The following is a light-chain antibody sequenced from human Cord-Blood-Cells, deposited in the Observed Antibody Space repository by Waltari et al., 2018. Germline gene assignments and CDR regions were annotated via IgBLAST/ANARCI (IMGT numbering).Light chain of an antibody. CDR1: SSDVGGYNY. CDR2: EVS. CDR3: SSYAGSNNFV. Sequence: QSALTQPPSASGSPGQSVTISCTGTSSDVGGYNYVSWYQRHPGKAPKLMIYEVSKRPSGFPDRFSGSKSGNTASLTVSGLQAEDEADYYCSSYAGSNNFVFGTGTKVTVL. V-gene: IGLV2-8*01. J-gene: IGLJ1*01.